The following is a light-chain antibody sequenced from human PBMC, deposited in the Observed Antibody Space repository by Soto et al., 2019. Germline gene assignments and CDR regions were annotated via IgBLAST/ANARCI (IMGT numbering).Light chain of an antibody. CDR1: SSNVGGYNY. CDR2: DVS. Sequence: QSVLTQPRSVSGSPGQSVALSCTGTSSNVGGYNYVSWYQQHPGKAPKLMIYDVSKRPSGVPDRFSGSKSGNTASLTISGLQAEDEAYYYCCSYAGSSYYVFGSGTKVTVL. J-gene: IGLJ1*01. V-gene: IGLV2-11*01. CDR3: CSYAGSSYYV.